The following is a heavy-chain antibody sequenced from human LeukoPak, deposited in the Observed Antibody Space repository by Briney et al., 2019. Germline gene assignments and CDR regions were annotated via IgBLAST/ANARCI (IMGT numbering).Heavy chain of an antibody. V-gene: IGHV3-53*01. CDR2: IYSGGTT. CDR3: ARGEMATVVDY. Sequence: GGSLRLSCAASGFTASSNYMHWVRQAPGRGLEWVSIIYSGGTTYHADSVKGRFTISRDNSKNTVYLQMNSLRAEDTALYYCARGEMATVVDYWGQGTLVTVSS. D-gene: IGHD5-24*01. J-gene: IGHJ4*02. CDR1: GFTASSNY.